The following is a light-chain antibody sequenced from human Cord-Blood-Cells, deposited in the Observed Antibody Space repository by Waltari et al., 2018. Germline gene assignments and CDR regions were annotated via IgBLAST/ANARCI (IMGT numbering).Light chain of an antibody. Sequence: DIQMTQSPSTLSASVGDRVTITCRASQSISSCLAWYQQKPAKAPKLLIYDASSLESWVPSRFIGSGSWTAFTLTTSSLQPDDFATYYCQQYNSYLWTFGQGTKVEIK. CDR2: DAS. CDR1: QSISSC. J-gene: IGKJ1*01. CDR3: QQYNSYLWT. V-gene: IGKV1-5*01.